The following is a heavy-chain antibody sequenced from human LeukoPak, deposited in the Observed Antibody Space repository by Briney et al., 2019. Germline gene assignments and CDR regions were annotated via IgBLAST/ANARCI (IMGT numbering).Heavy chain of an antibody. Sequence: GGSLRLSCAASGFTFSSYSMNWVRQAPGKGLEWVSSIGSSSSYIYYADSVKGRFTISRDNAKNSLYLQMNSLRAEDTAVYYCARGNTVVTPMDYWGQGTLVTVSS. CDR1: GFTFSSYS. CDR3: ARGNTVVTPMDY. D-gene: IGHD4-23*01. V-gene: IGHV3-21*01. CDR2: IGSSSSYI. J-gene: IGHJ4*02.